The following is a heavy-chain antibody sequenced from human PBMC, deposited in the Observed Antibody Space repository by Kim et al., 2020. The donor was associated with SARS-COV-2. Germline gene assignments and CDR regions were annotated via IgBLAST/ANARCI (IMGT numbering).Heavy chain of an antibody. Sequence: GGSLRLSCAASGFTVSSNYMSWVRQAPGKGLEWVSVIYSGGSTYYADSVKGRFTISRDNSKNTLYLQMNSLRAEDTAVYYCARDSSDDAFDIWGQGTMVTVSS. D-gene: IGHD2-2*01. J-gene: IGHJ3*02. CDR2: IYSGGST. CDR3: ARDSSDDAFDI. CDR1: GFTVSSNY. V-gene: IGHV3-53*01.